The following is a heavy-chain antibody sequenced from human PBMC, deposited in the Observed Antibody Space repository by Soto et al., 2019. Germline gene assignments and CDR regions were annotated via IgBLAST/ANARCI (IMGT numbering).Heavy chain of an antibody. V-gene: IGHV3-15*07. Sequence: GGSLRLSCAASGFTFSNAWMNWVRQAPGKGLEWVGRIKSKTDGGTTDYAAPVKGRFTISRDDSKNTLYLQMNSLKTEDTAVYYCTTAWAVAGTFYYYYGMDVWGQGTTVTVSS. CDR2: IKSKTDGGTT. CDR1: GFTFSNAW. D-gene: IGHD6-19*01. CDR3: TTAWAVAGTFYYYYGMDV. J-gene: IGHJ6*02.